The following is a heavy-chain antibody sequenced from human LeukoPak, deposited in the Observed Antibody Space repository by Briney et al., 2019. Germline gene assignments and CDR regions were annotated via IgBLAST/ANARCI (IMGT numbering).Heavy chain of an antibody. CDR3: ARGHDYTNSMHAFDI. J-gene: IGHJ3*02. CDR1: GGSISSYY. V-gene: IGHV4-4*07. CDR2: IYTSGST. Sequence: SETLSLTCTVSGGSISSYYWSWIRQPAGKGLEWIGRIYTSGSTNYNPSLKSRVTMSVDTSKNQFSLKLSSVTAADTAVYYCARGHDYTNSMHAFDIWGQGTMVTVSS. D-gene: IGHD2-2*02.